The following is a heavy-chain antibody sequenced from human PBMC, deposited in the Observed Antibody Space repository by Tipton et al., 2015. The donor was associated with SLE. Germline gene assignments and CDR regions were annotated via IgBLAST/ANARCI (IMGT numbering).Heavy chain of an antibody. D-gene: IGHD7-27*01. V-gene: IGHV4-61*09. J-gene: IGHJ3*02. CDR1: GGSISSGSYY. Sequence: TLSLTCSVSGGSISSGSYYWTWIRQPAGKGLEWIGYIYTTGLTRNNPSLESRVTISVDTSKNQFSLKLSSVTAADTAVYYCARVTGEDYDAFDIWGQGTKVTVSS. CDR2: IYTTGLT. CDR3: ARVTGEDYDAFDI.